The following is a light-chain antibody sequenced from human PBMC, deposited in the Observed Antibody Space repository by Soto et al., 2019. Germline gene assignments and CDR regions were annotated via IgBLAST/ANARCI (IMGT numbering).Light chain of an antibody. CDR2: GIP. CDR1: QSVSSNY. J-gene: IGKJ1*01. Sequence: EIVLTQSPGTLSLSPGERATLSCRASQSVSSNYFAWYQQRPGQAPRLLIYGIPSRATGIPDRFSGSGSGTDFTLTISRLEPEDFAVYYCEQYGSSPRTFGQGTKVDIK. CDR3: EQYGSSPRT. V-gene: IGKV3-20*01.